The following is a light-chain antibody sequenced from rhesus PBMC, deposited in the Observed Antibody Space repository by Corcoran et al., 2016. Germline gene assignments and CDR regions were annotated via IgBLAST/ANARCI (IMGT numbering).Light chain of an antibody. J-gene: IGKJ1*01. CDR2: KDT. V-gene: IGKV2S2*01. Sequence: DIVMTQTPLSLPVTPGEPASISCRSSQSLLHSNGNTYLDWYLQKPGQSPRLLIYKDTNRKSGVPARVRGSGSGTDFTRKISRVEPEDVGVYYCMQSTKDPWTFGQGTKVEIK. CDR3: MQSTKDPWT. CDR1: QSLLHSNGNTY.